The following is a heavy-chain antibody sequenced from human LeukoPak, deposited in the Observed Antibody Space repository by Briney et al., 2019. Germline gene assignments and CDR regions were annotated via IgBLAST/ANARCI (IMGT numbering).Heavy chain of an antibody. CDR2: VYYSGTT. D-gene: IGHD6-19*01. Sequence: PSETLSLTCSVSGGSISLSYYYWGWIRQPPGKALEWIGSVYYSGTTSHNPSLKSRVTISVDMSKNHFSLRLSSVTAADTAMYYCARGTLYSGWSYYFDYWGQGSQVTVSS. J-gene: IGHJ4*02. CDR1: GGSISLSYYY. V-gene: IGHV4-39*07. CDR3: ARGTLYSGWSYYFDY.